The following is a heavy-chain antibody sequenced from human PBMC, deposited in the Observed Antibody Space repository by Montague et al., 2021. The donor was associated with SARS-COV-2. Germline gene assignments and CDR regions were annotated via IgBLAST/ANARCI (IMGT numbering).Heavy chain of an antibody. Sequence: CAISGESVSSNIATWNCTRQSPSRGLEWLGRTYYRSKWYNDYAESVKSRITIDPDTSKHRFSLHLNSVTPKDTAVYYCARIPVGSKYYFDFWGQGTMVTVST. J-gene: IGHJ4*02. CDR1: GESVSSNIAT. CDR3: ARIPVGSKYYFDF. D-gene: IGHD2-2*01. CDR2: TYYRSKWYN. V-gene: IGHV6-1*01.